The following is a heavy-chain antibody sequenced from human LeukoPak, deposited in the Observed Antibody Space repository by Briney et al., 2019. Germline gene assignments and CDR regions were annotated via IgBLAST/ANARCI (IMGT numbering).Heavy chain of an antibody. CDR1: GYTFTSYD. CDR2: MNPNSGNT. V-gene: IGHV1-8*03. CDR3: ARVKHYYDSSGSMDAFDI. D-gene: IGHD3-22*01. J-gene: IGHJ3*02. Sequence: ASVKVSCKASGYTFTSYDINWVRQATGQGLEWMGWMNPNSGNTGYAQKFQGRVTITRNTSISTAYMELSSLRSEDTAVYYCARVKHYYDSSGSMDAFDIWGQGTMVTVSS.